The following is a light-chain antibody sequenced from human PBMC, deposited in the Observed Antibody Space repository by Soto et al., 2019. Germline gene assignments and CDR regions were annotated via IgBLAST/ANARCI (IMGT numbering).Light chain of an antibody. CDR1: TSDFVNYNY. J-gene: IGLJ2*01. V-gene: IGLV2-14*01. Sequence: QSALTQPASRSGSPGQSVTISCSGTTSDFVNYNYVSWYQHHPGKAPQLILFEVSNRPSGVSSRFSGSKSGNTASLIISGLQAEDEAYYYCSSYTVSTDVVFGGGTKLTVL. CDR2: EVS. CDR3: SSYTVSTDVV.